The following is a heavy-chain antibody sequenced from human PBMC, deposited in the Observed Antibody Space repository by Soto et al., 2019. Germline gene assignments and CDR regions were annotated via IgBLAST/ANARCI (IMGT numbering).Heavy chain of an antibody. CDR1: DVVFSIRLEN. CDR2: IYYSGST. D-gene: IGHD3-16*01. CDR3: ERPRTSAVTHAYFGV. Sequence: DVVFSIRLENKGWIGQPPGKGLESIGSIYYSGSTYKNPSVTSQVPMSIDTSNDQFSLKLKAETVADTAPYLCERPRTSAVTHAYFGVWGHGSMVTVS. V-gene: IGHV4-39*01. J-gene: IGHJ3*01.